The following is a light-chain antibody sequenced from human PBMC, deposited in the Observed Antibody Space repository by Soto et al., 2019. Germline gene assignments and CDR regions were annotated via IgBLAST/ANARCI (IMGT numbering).Light chain of an antibody. CDR3: QQYGSSPLT. CDR1: QTVRNNY. J-gene: IGKJ3*01. CDR2: DAS. Sequence: EIVLTQSPGTLSLSPGERATLSCRASQTVRNNYLAWYQQKPGQAPRLLIYDASSRATGIPDRFSGGGSGTDFTLAISRLEPEDFAVYYCQQYGSSPLTFGPGTKVDIK. V-gene: IGKV3-20*01.